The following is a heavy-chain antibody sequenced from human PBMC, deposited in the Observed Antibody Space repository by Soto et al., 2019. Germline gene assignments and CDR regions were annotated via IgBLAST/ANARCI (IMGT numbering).Heavy chain of an antibody. CDR2: IYYSGST. Sequence: SETLSLTCTVSGGSISSYYWSWIRQPPGKGLEWIGEIYYSGSTNYNPSLKSRVTISVDTSKNRFSLILTSVTAADTATYYCARRTTGSGWYPMFDTWGQGALVTVSS. V-gene: IGHV4-59*12. D-gene: IGHD6-19*01. CDR1: GGSISSYY. CDR3: ARRTTGSGWYPMFDT. J-gene: IGHJ5*02.